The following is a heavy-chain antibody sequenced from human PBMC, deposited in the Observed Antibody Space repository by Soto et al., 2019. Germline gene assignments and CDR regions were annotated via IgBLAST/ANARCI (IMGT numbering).Heavy chain of an antibody. CDR3: ARHQAAARFDY. D-gene: IGHD6-6*01. J-gene: IGHJ4*02. Sequence: SETLSLTCTVSGGSISSYYWSWIRQPPGKGLEWIGYIYYSGSTNYNPSLKSRVTISVDTSKNQFSLKLSSVTAADTAVYYCARHQAAARFDYWGQGTLVTVSS. CDR2: IYYSGST. V-gene: IGHV4-59*08. CDR1: GGSISSYY.